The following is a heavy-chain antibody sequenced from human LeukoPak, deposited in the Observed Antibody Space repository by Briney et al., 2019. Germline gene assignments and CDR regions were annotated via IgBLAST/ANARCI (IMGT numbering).Heavy chain of an antibody. D-gene: IGHD2-2*01. J-gene: IGHJ4*02. Sequence: ASVKVSCKASGYTFTDYYMHWVRQAPGQGLEWMGWVNPNSGGTYYAQKFQGRVTMTKYTSISTAYMELSRLRSDDTAVYYCVRESTSPSHYFDYWGQGTLVTVSS. V-gene: IGHV1-2*02. CDR1: GYTFTDYY. CDR3: VRESTSPSHYFDY. CDR2: VNPNSGGT.